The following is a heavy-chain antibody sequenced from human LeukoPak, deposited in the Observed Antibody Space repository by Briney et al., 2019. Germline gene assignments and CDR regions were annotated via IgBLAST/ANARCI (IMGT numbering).Heavy chain of an antibody. CDR3: VRGGLMGATDY. V-gene: IGHV3-74*01. J-gene: IGHJ4*02. CDR2: INGDGSTT. D-gene: IGHD1-26*01. Sequence: PGGSLRLSRAASGFSFSGYWMHWVRQAPGKGLVWISYINGDGSTTNHADFAEGRFTISRDNAKNTLYLQMNSLRVEDTAVYYCVRGGLMGATDYWGQGTLDTVSS. CDR1: GFSFSGYW.